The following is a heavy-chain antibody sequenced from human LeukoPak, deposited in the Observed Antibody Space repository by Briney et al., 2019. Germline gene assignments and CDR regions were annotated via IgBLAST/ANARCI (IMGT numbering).Heavy chain of an antibody. J-gene: IGHJ4*02. CDR1: GFTFSDHY. Sequence: PGASLRLSCAASGFTFSDHYMHWVRQAPGKGLEWVSSISSSSSYIYYADSVKGRFTISRDNAKNSLYLQMNSLRAEDTAVYYCARDARLVGADYWGQGTLVTVSS. V-gene: IGHV3-21*01. CDR3: ARDARLVGADY. CDR2: ISSSSSYI. D-gene: IGHD1-26*01.